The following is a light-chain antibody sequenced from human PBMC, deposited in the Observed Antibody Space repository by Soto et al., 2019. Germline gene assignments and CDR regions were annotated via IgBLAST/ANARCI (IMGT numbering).Light chain of an antibody. CDR2: EVT. Sequence: QSVLTQPASVSGSPGQSITISCTGTSSDVGGYNYVSWYQHHPGEAPKLMIFEVTKRPSGVSSRFSGSKSGNMASLTISGLQSEDEADYFCNSYTTSATYVFGSGTKVTVL. CDR1: SSDVGGYNY. V-gene: IGLV2-14*01. J-gene: IGLJ1*01. CDR3: NSYTTSATYV.